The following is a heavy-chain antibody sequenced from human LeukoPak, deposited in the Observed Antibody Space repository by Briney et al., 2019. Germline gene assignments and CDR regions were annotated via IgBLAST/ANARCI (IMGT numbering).Heavy chain of an antibody. CDR1: GYSISSGYY. CDR2: IYHSGST. Sequence: PSETLSLTCTVSGYSISSGYYWGWIRQPPGKGLEWIGSIYHSGSTYYNPSLKSRVTISVDTSKNQFSLKLSSVTAADTAVYYCARENDYYDSSGYHSRWGQGTLVTVSS. CDR3: ARENDYYDSSGYHSR. V-gene: IGHV4-38-2*02. D-gene: IGHD3-22*01. J-gene: IGHJ4*02.